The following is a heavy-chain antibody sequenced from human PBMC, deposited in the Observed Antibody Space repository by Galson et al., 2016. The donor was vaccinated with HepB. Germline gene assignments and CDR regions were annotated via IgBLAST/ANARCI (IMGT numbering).Heavy chain of an antibody. CDR1: GFTFSSYA. J-gene: IGHJ6*03. CDR3: AKHPDYEIVTAYYMDV. D-gene: IGHD3-9*01. CDR2: ISGSGGT. V-gene: IGHV3-23*01. Sequence: SLRLSCAASGFTFSSYAMSWVRQAPGKGLEWVSAISGSGGTNYADSVKGRFTISRDKSKNTPYLQMNRLGAEDTAVYYCAKHPDYEIVTAYYMDVWGKGTTVTVSS.